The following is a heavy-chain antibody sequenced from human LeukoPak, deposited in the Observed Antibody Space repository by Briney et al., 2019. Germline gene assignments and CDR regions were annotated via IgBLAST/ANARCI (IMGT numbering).Heavy chain of an antibody. J-gene: IGHJ3*02. V-gene: IGHV3-23*01. CDR1: GFTFSSYA. Sequence: GGSLRLSCAASGFTFSSYAMSWVRQAPGKGLEWVSAISGSGGSTYYADSVKGRFTISRGNSKNTLYLQMNSLRAEDTAVYYCAKDPRITMIVVVNVFDIWGQGTMVTVSS. CDR3: AKDPRITMIVVVNVFDI. D-gene: IGHD3-22*01. CDR2: ISGSGGST.